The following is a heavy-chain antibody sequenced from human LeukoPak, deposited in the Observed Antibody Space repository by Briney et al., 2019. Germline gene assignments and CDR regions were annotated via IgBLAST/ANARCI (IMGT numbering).Heavy chain of an antibody. Sequence: SETLSLTCAVYGGSFSGYYWSWIRQPPGKGLEWIGEINHSGSTNYNPSLKSRVTISVDTSKNQFSLKLSSVTAADTAVYYCARRASMVRGVIIRRGAFDIWGQGTMVTVSS. D-gene: IGHD3-10*01. CDR2: INHSGST. J-gene: IGHJ3*02. V-gene: IGHV4-34*01. CDR1: GGSFSGYY. CDR3: ARRASMVRGVIIRRGAFDI.